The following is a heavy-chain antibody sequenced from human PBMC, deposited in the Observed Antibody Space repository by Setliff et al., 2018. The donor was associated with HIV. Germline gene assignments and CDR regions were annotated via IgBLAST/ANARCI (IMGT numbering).Heavy chain of an antibody. Sequence: GGSLRLSCAASGLSFSYAWLSWVRQAPGKGLEWVARIRNKKNGGTTYYAAPVEGRFTISRDDSKNTLSLQMNSLKTEDTAIYYCTTDLGSGRFSWNNNWGQGTLVTVSS. V-gene: IGHV3-15*01. J-gene: IGHJ4*02. CDR1: GLSFSYAW. D-gene: IGHD1-26*01. CDR3: TTDLGSGRFSWNNN. CDR2: IRNKKNGGTT.